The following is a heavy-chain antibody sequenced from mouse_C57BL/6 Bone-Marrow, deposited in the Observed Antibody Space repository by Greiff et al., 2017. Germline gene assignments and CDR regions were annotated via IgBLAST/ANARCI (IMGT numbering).Heavy chain of an antibody. J-gene: IGHJ3*01. CDR1: GYTFTSYW. Sequence: VQLQQSGAELAKPGASVKLSCKASGYTFTSYWMHWVKRRPGQGLEWFGYINPSSGYTKYNQKFKDKATLTADKSSSTAYMPLSSLKYEDSAVYDGARLQRGFAYWGQGTLVTVSA. CDR2: INPSSGYT. V-gene: IGHV1-7*01. CDR3: ARLQRGFAY. D-gene: IGHD2-12*01.